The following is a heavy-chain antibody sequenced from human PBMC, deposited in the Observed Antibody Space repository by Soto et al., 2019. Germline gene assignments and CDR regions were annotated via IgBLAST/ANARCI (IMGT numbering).Heavy chain of an antibody. D-gene: IGHD4-4*01. CDR2: ISSSSSYI. CDR1: GFTFSSYS. CDR3: ASIPAYSIGWFDP. Sequence: LRLSCAASGFTFSSYSMNWVRQAPGKGLEWVSSISSSSSYIYYADSVKGRFTISRDNAKNSLYLQMNSLRAEDTAVYYCASIPAYSIGWFDPWGQGTLVTVSS. V-gene: IGHV3-21*01. J-gene: IGHJ5*02.